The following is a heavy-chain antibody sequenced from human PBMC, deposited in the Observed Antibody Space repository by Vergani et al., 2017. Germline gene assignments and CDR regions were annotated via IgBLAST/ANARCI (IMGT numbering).Heavy chain of an antibody. CDR2: MYNSGST. CDR3: GRVADFYGLGSRLLDL. J-gene: IGHJ5*02. D-gene: IGHD3-10*01. CDR1: GGSMSGYY. V-gene: IGHV4-59*01. Sequence: QVRLQESGPGLVKPSETLSLTCSVSGGSMSGYYWSWIRQPPGKELEWIGYMYNSGSTNYNPSLETRVTISGDTSKNQFSLKLNSVTAADTAVYYCGRVADFYGLGSRLLDLWGQGILVTVSS.